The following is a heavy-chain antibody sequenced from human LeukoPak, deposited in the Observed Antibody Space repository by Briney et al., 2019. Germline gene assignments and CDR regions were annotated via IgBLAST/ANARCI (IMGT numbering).Heavy chain of an antibody. CDR3: ARGGYDSSGYRDAFDI. CDR2: IIPIFGTA. V-gene: IGHV1-69*06. J-gene: IGHJ3*02. CDR1: GGTFSNYA. D-gene: IGHD3-22*01. Sequence: GASVKVSCKASGGTFSNYAISWVRQAPGQGLEWMGGIIPIFGTANYAQKFRGRVTITADKSTSTAYMELSSLRSEDTAVYYCARGGYDSSGYRDAFDIWGQGTMVTVSS.